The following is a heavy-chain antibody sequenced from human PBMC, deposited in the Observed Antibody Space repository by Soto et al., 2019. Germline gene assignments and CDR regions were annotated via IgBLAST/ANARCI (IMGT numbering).Heavy chain of an antibody. Sequence: ASVKVSCKASGYTFTGYYMHWVRQAPGQGLEWMGWINPNSGGTNYAQKFQGWVAMTRDTSISTAYMELSRLRSDDTAVYYCARGAYDSSGLHDAFDIWGQGTMVTVSS. V-gene: IGHV1-2*04. J-gene: IGHJ3*02. CDR2: INPNSGGT. CDR3: ARGAYDSSGLHDAFDI. CDR1: GYTFTGYY. D-gene: IGHD3-22*01.